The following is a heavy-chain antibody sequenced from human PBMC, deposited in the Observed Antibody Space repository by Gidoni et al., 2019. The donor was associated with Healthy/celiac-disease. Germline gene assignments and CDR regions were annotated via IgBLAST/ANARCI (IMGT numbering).Heavy chain of an antibody. V-gene: IGHV1-69*01. CDR2: IVPIFCTA. J-gene: IGHJ4*02. D-gene: IGHD2-2*01. Sequence: QVQLVQSGAEVKKAGSSVKVSSQASGGTFSSYAISWVRQAPGQGLEWMGGIVPIFCTANYAQKFQGRVTIAADESTITAYMELSSLRSEDTAVYYCARYCSITSCYFDYWGQGTLVTVSS. CDR1: GGTFSSYA. CDR3: ARYCSITSCYFDY.